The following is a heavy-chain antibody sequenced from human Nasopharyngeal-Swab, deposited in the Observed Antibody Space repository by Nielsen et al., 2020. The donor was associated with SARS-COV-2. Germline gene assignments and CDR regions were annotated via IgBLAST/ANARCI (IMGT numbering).Heavy chain of an antibody. D-gene: IGHD3-3*01. CDR3: ASEGSGVFGVVIYAFDI. V-gene: IGHV1-24*01. CDR2: VTPEDGEP. Sequence: ASVKVSCKVSGYTLTVLPIHWVRQAPGKGLEWMGPVTPEDGEPIYAQNFQGRVTMTEDTSTYTAYLELSSLRSEDTAVYYCASEGSGVFGVVIYAFDIWGPGTLVTVSS. J-gene: IGHJ3*02. CDR1: GYTLTVLP.